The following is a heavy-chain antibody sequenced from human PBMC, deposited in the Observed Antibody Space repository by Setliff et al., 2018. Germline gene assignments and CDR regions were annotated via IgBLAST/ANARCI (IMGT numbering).Heavy chain of an antibody. CDR3: STQITMVRGVTDSHFDY. V-gene: IGHV1-24*01. J-gene: IGHJ4*02. CDR1: GYTLTELS. D-gene: IGHD3-10*01. Sequence: ASVKVSCKVSGYTLTELSMHWVRQAPGKGLEWMGGFDPEDGETIYAQKYQGRVTMTEDTSKDTAYMELRSLRSEDTAVYYRSTQITMVRGVTDSHFDYWGQGTLVTVSS. CDR2: FDPEDGET.